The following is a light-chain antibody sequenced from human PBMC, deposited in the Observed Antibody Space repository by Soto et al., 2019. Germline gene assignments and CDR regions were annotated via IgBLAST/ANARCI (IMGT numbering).Light chain of an antibody. V-gene: IGLV2-14*01. Sequence: QSVLTQPASVSGSPGQSITISCTGTSNDVGGYNYVSWCQQHPGKAPKLMIYDVNNRPSGVSNRFSGSRSGNTASLTISGLQAEDEADYYCTSYTSSSTLEVFGTGTRSPS. J-gene: IGLJ1*01. CDR1: SNDVGGYNY. CDR3: TSYTSSSTLEV. CDR2: DVN.